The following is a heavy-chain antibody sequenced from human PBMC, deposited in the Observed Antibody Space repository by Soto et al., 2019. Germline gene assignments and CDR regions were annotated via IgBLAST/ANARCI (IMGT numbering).Heavy chain of an antibody. V-gene: IGHV3-23*01. CDR2: ISGSGGST. CDR3: AKLLVAAGVGGAFDI. J-gene: IGHJ3*02. Sequence: EVQLLESGGGLVQPGGSLRLSCAASGFTFSNYAMSWVRQAPGNGLEWVSVISGSGGSTYYADSVKGRFTISRDNSKNTLYLQMNSLRAEDTAVYYCAKLLVAAGVGGAFDIWGQGTMVTVSS. CDR1: GFTFSNYA. D-gene: IGHD2-15*01.